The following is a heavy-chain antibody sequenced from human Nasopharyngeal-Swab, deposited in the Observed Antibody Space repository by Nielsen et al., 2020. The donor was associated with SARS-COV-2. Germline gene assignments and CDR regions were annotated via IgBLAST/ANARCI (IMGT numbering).Heavy chain of an antibody. D-gene: IGHD3-9*01. CDR2: ISGSGGST. J-gene: IGHJ4*02. CDR3: AKRLVEYYDILTGYYIIGY. V-gene: IGHV3-23*01. Sequence: WIRQPPGKGLEWVSAISGSGGSTYYADSVKGRFTISRDNSKNTLYLQMNSLRAEDTAVYYCAKRLVEYYDILTGYYIIGYWGQGTLVTVSS.